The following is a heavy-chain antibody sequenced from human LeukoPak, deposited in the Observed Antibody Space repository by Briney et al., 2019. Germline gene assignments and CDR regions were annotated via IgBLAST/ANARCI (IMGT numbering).Heavy chain of an antibody. V-gene: IGHV3-30*18. CDR1: GFTFSNYG. CDR3: AKDYGPKQLVFLDS. Sequence: GRSLRLSCAASGFTFSNYGMHWVRQAPGKGLEWVALISNDGSNDYYGDSVEGRFTISRDNSKNTLYVQMNSLRGEDTAVYYCAKDYGPKQLVFLDSWGQGTLVTVSS. D-gene: IGHD6-13*01. J-gene: IGHJ4*02. CDR2: ISNDGSND.